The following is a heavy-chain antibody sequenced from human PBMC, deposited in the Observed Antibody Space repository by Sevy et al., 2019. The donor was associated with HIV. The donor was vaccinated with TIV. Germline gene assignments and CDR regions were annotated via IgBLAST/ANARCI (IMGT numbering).Heavy chain of an antibody. D-gene: IGHD2-2*01. CDR3: ARDLIVPTGMFYYGMDD. J-gene: IGHJ6*02. CDR1: GFTVGTYW. CDR2: IKQDESEK. Sequence: GGSLRLSCAASGFTVGTYWMSWVRQAPGKGLQWVASIKQDESEKNYVDSVKGRFTISRDNAKNSLALQMNSLRAEDTAVYYCARDLIVPTGMFYYGMDDWGQWTTVTVSS. V-gene: IGHV3-7*01.